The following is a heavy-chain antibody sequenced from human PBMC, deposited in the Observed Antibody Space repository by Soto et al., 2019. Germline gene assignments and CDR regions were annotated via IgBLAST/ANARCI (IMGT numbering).Heavy chain of an antibody. Sequence: QITLKESGPTLVKPTQTLTLTCTFSGFSLSTSGVGVGWIRQPPGKALEWLALIYWDDDKRYSPSLKSRLTIPRDYSIXQVVLTMTNMDPVDTATYYCAHEGGSSYGDCLFDYWGQGTLVTVSS. CDR2: IYWDDDK. J-gene: IGHJ4*02. CDR1: GFSLSTSGVG. D-gene: IGHD5-18*01. V-gene: IGHV2-5*02. CDR3: AHEGGSSYGDCLFDY.